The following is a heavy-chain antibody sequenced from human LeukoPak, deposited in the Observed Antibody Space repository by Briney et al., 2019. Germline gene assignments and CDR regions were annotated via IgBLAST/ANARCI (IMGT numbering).Heavy chain of an antibody. CDR2: IYYSGST. Sequence: SETLSLTCTVSGGSISSHYWSWIRQPPGKGLEWIGYIYYSGSTNYNPSLKSRVTISVDTSKNQFSLKPSSVTAADTAVYYCARGGSWFDPWGQGTLVTDSS. CDR1: GGSISSHY. V-gene: IGHV4-59*11. CDR3: ARGGSWFDP. D-gene: IGHD2-15*01. J-gene: IGHJ5*02.